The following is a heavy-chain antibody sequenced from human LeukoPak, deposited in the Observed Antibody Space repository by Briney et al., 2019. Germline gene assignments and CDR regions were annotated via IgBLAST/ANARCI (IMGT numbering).Heavy chain of an antibody. D-gene: IGHD3-10*01. V-gene: IGHV1-46*02. Sequence: ASVKVSCKASGSTFNTYYIYWVRQAPGQGLECMGVINPSNNSTNYAEKFQGRVTMTRDTSTSTVYMELSSLRPDDTAVYYCARYSRRGVVPAAFDIWGQGTMVIVSS. CDR3: ARYSRRGVVPAAFDI. CDR2: INPSNNST. CDR1: GSTFNTYY. J-gene: IGHJ3*02.